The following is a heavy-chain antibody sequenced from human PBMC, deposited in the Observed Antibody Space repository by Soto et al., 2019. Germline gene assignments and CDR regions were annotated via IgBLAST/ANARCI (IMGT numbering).Heavy chain of an antibody. CDR3: AHSATVSDAFDI. CDR2: IYWDDDK. Sequence: QITLKESGPTLVKPTQTLTLTCTFSGFSLRISGVGVGWIRQPPGKALEWLALIYWDDDKRYSPSLKSRLTIYKAXSKTQVVLKMTNMDPVDTATYYCAHSATVSDAFDIWGQGTMVTVSS. V-gene: IGHV2-5*02. J-gene: IGHJ3*02. CDR1: GFSLRISGVG. D-gene: IGHD2-15*01.